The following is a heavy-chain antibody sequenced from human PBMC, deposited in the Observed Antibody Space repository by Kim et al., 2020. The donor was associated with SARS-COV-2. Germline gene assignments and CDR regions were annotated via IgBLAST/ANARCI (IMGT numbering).Heavy chain of an antibody. Sequence: SETLSLTCAVYGGSFSGYYWSWIRQPPGKGLEWIGEINHSGSTNYNPSLKSRVTISVDTSKNQFSLKLRSVTAADTAVYYCARKAGFDYYGSGSYYNALWYFDYWGQGTLVTVSS. CDR3: ARKAGFDYYGSGSYYNALWYFDY. D-gene: IGHD3-10*01. CDR1: GGSFSGYY. CDR2: INHSGST. V-gene: IGHV4-34*01. J-gene: IGHJ4*02.